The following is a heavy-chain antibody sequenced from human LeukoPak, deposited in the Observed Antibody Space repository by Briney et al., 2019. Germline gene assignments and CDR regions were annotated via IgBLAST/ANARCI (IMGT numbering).Heavy chain of an antibody. CDR1: GYSFTTYW. CDR3: ARHSLVGATRSYFDY. CDR2: IYPGDSDT. D-gene: IGHD1-26*01. J-gene: IGHJ4*02. V-gene: IGHV5-51*01. Sequence: GESLKISCKGSGYSFTTYWIGWVRQMPGKGLEWMGIIYPGDSDTRYSPSFQGQVTISADKSMSTAYLQRSSLKASDTAMYYCARHSLVGATRSYFDYWGQGTLVTVSS.